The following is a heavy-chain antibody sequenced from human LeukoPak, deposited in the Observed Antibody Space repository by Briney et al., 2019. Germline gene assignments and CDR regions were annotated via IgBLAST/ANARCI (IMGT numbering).Heavy chain of an antibody. CDR1: GYSFNIYE. CDR3: ARGPRFDP. Sequence: ASVKVSCKTSGYSFNIYEINWVRQATGQGLEWMGWVNPNSGDTDYAQKFQGRLTMTRNNSISTAYMELSGLRLEDTAVYYCARGPRFDPWGQGTQVTVSS. CDR2: VNPNSGDT. V-gene: IGHV1-8*01. J-gene: IGHJ5*02.